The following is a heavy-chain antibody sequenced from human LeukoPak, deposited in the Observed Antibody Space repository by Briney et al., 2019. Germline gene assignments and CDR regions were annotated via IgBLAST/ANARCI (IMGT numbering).Heavy chain of an antibody. D-gene: IGHD6-13*01. Sequence: GGAVRLSCAASGLTFSNAWMHWVRQAPGKGVEWVGRSKRKTDGGTTDYAAPVKGRFTISRDDSKNTLYLQMNSLKTEDTAVYYCTTQLAAYYFDYWGREPWSPSPQ. V-gene: IGHV3-15*01. CDR3: TTQLAAYYFDY. CDR1: GLTFSNAW. J-gene: IGHJ4*02. CDR2: SKRKTDGGTT.